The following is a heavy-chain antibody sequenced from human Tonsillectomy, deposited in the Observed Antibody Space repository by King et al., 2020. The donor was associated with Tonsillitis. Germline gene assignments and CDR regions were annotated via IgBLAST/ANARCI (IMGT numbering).Heavy chain of an antibody. J-gene: IGHJ5*02. CDR2: INANSGGT. CDR1: GYTFSDYY. Sequence: QLVQSGADVEKPGASVKVSCTASGYTFSDYYMHWVRQAPGQGLEWVGWINANSGGTQYAQKFQGRVTMTRDTSITTVHFEVSRLTADDTAVYFCASYIGGDNSRDPWGQGTLVPVSS. V-gene: IGHV1-2*02. CDR3: ASYIGGDNSRDP. D-gene: IGHD5-24*01.